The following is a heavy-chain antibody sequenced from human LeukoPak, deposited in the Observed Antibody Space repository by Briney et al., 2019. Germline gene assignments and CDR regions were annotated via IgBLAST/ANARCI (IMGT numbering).Heavy chain of an antibody. D-gene: IGHD6-19*01. J-gene: IGHJ4*02. V-gene: IGHV3-48*01. CDR1: GFTFSSYS. CDR2: ISGTSNTI. CDR3: ARDLGSYSSGWYMGFDY. Sequence: GGSLRLSCVGSGFTFSSYSMNWVRQAPGKGLEWVSYISGTSNTIYYDDSVKGRFTVSRDNAKNSLYLQMNSLRAEDTAIYYCARDLGSYSSGWYMGFDYWGQGTLVTVSS.